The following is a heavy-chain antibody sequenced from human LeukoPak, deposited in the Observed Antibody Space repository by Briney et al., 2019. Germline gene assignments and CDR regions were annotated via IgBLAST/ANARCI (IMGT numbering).Heavy chain of an antibody. V-gene: IGHV4-59*01. CDR3: ARDSRLGVTFFAGLDV. CDR2: IYYSGST. J-gene: IGHJ6*02. D-gene: IGHD3-3*01. Sequence: SETLSLTCTVSGGSISSYYWSWIRQPPGNGLEWIGYIYYSGSTNYNPSLKSRVTISVDTSKNQFSLKLSSVTAADTAVYYCARDSRLGVTFFAGLDVWGQGTTVTVSS. CDR1: GGSISSYY.